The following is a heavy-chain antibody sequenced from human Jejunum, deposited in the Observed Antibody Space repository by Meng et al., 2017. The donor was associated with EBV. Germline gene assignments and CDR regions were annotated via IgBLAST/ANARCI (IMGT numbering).Heavy chain of an antibody. Sequence: EVQLVESGGXLVNFGXSLGLVXAXVGLTFSGYTINWVRQAPGRGLEWVSSISAGGDYTYYADSVQGRFTISRDKAGNSMYLLMNSLTADDTALYYCTRGLLRCNNVRCHRGWFEPWGQGPLVTVSS. CDR3: TRGLLRCNNVRCHRGWFEP. J-gene: IGHJ5*02. CDR2: ISAGGDYT. D-gene: IGHD2-8*01. V-gene: IGHV3-21*02. CDR1: GLTFSGYT.